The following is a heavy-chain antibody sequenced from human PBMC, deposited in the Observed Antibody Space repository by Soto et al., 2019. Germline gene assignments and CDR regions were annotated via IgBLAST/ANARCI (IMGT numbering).Heavy chain of an antibody. V-gene: IGHV3-23*01. Sequence: EVQLLESGGGLVQPGGSLRLSCAASGFTFSSYAMSWVRQAPGKGLEWVSAISGSGGSTYYADSVKGRFTISRDNSKNTQYLQMNSLRDEDTGVYDCAKHKRPRYYDSSGYGMDVWGQGTPVTVSS. CDR3: AKHKRPRYYDSSGYGMDV. CDR1: GFTFSSYA. CDR2: ISGSGGST. J-gene: IGHJ6*02. D-gene: IGHD3-22*01.